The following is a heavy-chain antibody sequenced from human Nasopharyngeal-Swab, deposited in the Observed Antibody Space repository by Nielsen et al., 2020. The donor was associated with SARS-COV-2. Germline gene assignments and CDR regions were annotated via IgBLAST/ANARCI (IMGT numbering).Heavy chain of an antibody. D-gene: IGHD3-16*01. J-gene: IGHJ4*02. CDR2: LGDGGTYT. CDR3: ARENWGKLDY. V-gene: IGHV3-21*01. Sequence: GESLKISCGASGFSFSTAVMYWVRRAPGAGLEWVAALGDGGTYTSYADSVKGRFTISRDNAKNSLYLQMNSLRADDTAVYYCARENWGKLDYWGQGTLVTVSS. CDR1: GFSFSTAV.